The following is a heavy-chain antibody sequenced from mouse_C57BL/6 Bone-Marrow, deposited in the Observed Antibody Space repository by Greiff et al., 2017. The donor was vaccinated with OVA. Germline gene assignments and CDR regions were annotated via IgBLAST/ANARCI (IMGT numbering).Heavy chain of an antibody. Sequence: EVKLMESGGGLVQPGGSLSLSCAASGFTFTDYYMSWFRQPPGKALEWLGFIRNKANGYTTEYSASVKGRFTISRDNSQSILYLQMNALRAEDSATYYCARYGAMDYWGQGTSVTVSS. J-gene: IGHJ4*01. CDR1: GFTFTDYY. CDR2: IRNKANGYTT. V-gene: IGHV7-3*01. CDR3: ARYGAMDY.